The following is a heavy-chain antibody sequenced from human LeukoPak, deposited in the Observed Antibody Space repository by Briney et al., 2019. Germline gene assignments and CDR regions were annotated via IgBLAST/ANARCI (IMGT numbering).Heavy chain of an antibody. J-gene: IGHJ4*02. CDR3: ARDLDSSGWNLDFGY. Sequence: GGSLRLSCAASGFTFSDCGMHWVRQAPGKGLEWVAVIWYDGGNKYYADSVKGRFTISRDNSKDTLYLQMNSLRAEDTAVYYCARDLDSSGWNLDFGYWGQGTLVTVSS. V-gene: IGHV3-33*01. CDR1: GFTFSDCG. D-gene: IGHD6-19*01. CDR2: IWYDGGNK.